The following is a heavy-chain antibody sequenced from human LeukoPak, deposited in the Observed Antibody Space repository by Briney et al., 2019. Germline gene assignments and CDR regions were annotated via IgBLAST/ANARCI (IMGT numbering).Heavy chain of an antibody. CDR1: GGTFSSYA. V-gene: IGHV1-69*04. J-gene: IGHJ4*02. CDR2: IIPILGIA. Sequence: ASVKVSCKASGGTFSSYAISWVRQAPGQGLEWMGRIIPILGIANYAQKFQGRVTITADKSTSTAYMELSSLRSEDTAVYYCARHMGGYSSSWYDYWGQGTLVTVS. D-gene: IGHD6-13*01. CDR3: ARHMGGYSSSWYDY.